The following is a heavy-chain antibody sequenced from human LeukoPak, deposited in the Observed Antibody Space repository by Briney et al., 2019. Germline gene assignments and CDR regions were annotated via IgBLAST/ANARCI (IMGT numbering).Heavy chain of an antibody. V-gene: IGHV3-7*03. CDR1: GFTFSNYW. CDR2: IKQDGSEK. CDR3: ARLNVGGWYGY. Sequence: GGSLRLSCAASGFTFSNYWMNWVRQAPGKGLEWVANIKQDGSEKYYVDSVKGRFTISRDNAKNSLYLQMNSLRAEDTAVYYCARLNVGGWYGYWGQGTLVTVSS. D-gene: IGHD6-19*01. J-gene: IGHJ4*02.